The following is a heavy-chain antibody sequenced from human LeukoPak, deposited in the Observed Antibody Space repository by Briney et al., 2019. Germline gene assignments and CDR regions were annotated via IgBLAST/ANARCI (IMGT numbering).Heavy chain of an antibody. CDR1: GDTFTSYG. D-gene: IGHD3-22*01. CDR2: ISTYNGNT. J-gene: IGHJ4*02. Sequence: ASVKVSCKASGDTFTSYGFSWVRQAPGQGLEWMGWISTYNGNTNYAQMLQGRVTLTTDTSTYTAYMELRSLRSDDTAVYYCARNYYDGRGYPKFDYWGQGTLVTVSS. V-gene: IGHV1-18*01. CDR3: ARNYYDGRGYPKFDY.